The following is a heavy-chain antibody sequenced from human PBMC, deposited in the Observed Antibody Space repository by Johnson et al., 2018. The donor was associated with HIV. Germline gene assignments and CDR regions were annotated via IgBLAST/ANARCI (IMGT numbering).Heavy chain of an antibody. V-gene: IGHV3-66*01. D-gene: IGHD3-10*01. CDR1: GFTFGDYA. CDR3: ARTRHYYEAFDI. CDR2: IYRAGST. Sequence: VLLVESGGGLVQPGRSLRLSCTASGFTFGDYAMSWIRQAPGKGLEWVSVIYRAGSTYYADSVKDRFTISRDISKNTKYLQMNSLRAEDTAVYYCARTRHYYEAFDIWGQGTMVTVSS. J-gene: IGHJ3*02.